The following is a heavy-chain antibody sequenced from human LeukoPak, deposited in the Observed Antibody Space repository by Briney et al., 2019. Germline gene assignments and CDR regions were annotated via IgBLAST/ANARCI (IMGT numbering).Heavy chain of an antibody. J-gene: IGHJ6*03. CDR1: GFSFSDAW. Sequence: GGSLRLSCAASGFSFSDAWMSWVRQIPGKGLEWVGRIKSKTDGGTTDYAAPVKGRFTISRDDSKNTLYLQMNSLKTEDTAVYYCTSWDFWSGYYYYMDVWGKGTTVTVSS. D-gene: IGHD3-3*01. V-gene: IGHV3-15*01. CDR2: IKSKTDGGTT. CDR3: TSWDFWSGYYYYMDV.